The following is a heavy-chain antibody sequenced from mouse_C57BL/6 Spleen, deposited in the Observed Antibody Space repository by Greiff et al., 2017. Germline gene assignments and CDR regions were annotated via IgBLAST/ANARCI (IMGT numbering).Heavy chain of an antibody. V-gene: IGHV1-50*01. CDR3: ARRRDYYSNHYYFDY. D-gene: IGHD2-5*01. CDR1: GYTFTSYW. J-gene: IGHJ2*01. Sequence: QVQLQQPGAELVKPGASVKLSCKASGYTFTSYWMQWVKQRPGQGLEWIGEIDPSDSYTNYNQKFKGKATLTVDTSSSTAYMQLSSLTSEDSAVYDCARRRDYYSNHYYFDYWGQGTTLTVSS. CDR2: IDPSDSYT.